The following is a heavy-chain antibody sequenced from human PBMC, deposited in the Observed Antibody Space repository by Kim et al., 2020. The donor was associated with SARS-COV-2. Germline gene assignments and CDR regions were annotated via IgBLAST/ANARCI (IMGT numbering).Heavy chain of an antibody. CDR3: ATVNWPRIEH. Sequence: GGSLRLSCAASGFTFSDYYMSWIRQAPGKGLEWLSNISGSGRTMYYADSVKGRFTISRDNGKNSLYLQMNSLRAEDTDVYFYATVNWPRIEHWGQGTLVT. CDR2: ISGSGRTM. V-gene: IGHV3-11*04. CDR1: GFTFSDYY. D-gene: IGHD1-20*01. J-gene: IGHJ4*02.